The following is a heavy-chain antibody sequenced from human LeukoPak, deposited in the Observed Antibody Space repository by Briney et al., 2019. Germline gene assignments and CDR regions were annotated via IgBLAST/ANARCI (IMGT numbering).Heavy chain of an antibody. V-gene: IGHV3-33*06. D-gene: IGHD3-10*01. CDR3: TKVYYHASRTRYFDY. Sequence: PEGSLRLSCAASGFTFSSYGMHWVRQAPGKGLEWVAVIWYDGSNKYYADSVKGRLTISRDNSKNTLYLQMNSLRAEDTAIYYCTKVYYHASRTRYFDYWGQGTLVTVSS. CDR1: GFTFSSYG. CDR2: IWYDGSNK. J-gene: IGHJ4*02.